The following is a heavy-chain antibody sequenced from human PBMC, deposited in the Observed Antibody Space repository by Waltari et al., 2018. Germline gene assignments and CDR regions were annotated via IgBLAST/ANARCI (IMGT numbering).Heavy chain of an antibody. CDR1: GGPFSGYY. CDR3: GRLAYCTRTNCPP. Sequence: QVQLQQWGAGLLKPSETLSLTCAVHGGPFSGYYWSWIRQTPGKGLEWIGQIDHTRKTNYNPSLRSRVTMSIDTSKKQFSLKLYSVTAADTAVYYCGRLAYCTRTNCPPWGQGTLVTVSS. V-gene: IGHV4-34*01. D-gene: IGHD2-2*01. J-gene: IGHJ5*02. CDR2: IDHTRKT.